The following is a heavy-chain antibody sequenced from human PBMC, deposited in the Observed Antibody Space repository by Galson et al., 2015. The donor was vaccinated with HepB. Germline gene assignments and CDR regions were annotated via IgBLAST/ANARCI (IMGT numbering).Heavy chain of an antibody. Sequence: SVKVSCKASGYTFTSYAMHWVRQAPGQRLEWMGWINAGNGNTKYSQKFQGRVTITRDTSASTAYMELSSLRSEDTAVYYCARDRSGYDWDGGAFDIWGQGTMVTVPS. CDR1: GYTFTSYA. D-gene: IGHD5-12*01. CDR2: INAGNGNT. CDR3: ARDRSGYDWDGGAFDI. J-gene: IGHJ3*02. V-gene: IGHV1-3*01.